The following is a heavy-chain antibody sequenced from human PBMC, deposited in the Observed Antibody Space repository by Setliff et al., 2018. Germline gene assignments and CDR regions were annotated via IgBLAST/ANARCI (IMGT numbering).Heavy chain of an antibody. CDR3: ARYCSSGSCYYDAFDV. V-gene: IGHV3-53*01. D-gene: IGHD2-15*01. CDR1: GFVVTNNE. CDR2: TYSSGAT. Sequence: LRLSCAASGFVVTNNEMSLVRQAPGKGLEWVSVTYSSGATNYADSVKGRFIISRDDSRNTLYLQMNSLRGEDTVVYYCARYCSSGSCYYDAFDVWGQGTMVTVSS. J-gene: IGHJ3*01.